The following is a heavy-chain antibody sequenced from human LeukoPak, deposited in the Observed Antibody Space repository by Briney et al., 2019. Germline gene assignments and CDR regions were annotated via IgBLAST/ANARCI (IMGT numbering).Heavy chain of an antibody. J-gene: IGHJ4*02. Sequence: GGSLRLSCTASGFTFSTYSMNWVRQAPGRGLEWVSYISGSSSSSDGGAIQYADSVKGRFTISRDNSKNTLYLQMNSLRAEDTAVYYCAKSLTGYFRGCDYWGQGTLVTVSS. D-gene: IGHD3-9*01. CDR3: AKSLTGYFRGCDY. CDR2: ISGSSSSSDGGAI. V-gene: IGHV3-48*01. CDR1: GFTFSTYS.